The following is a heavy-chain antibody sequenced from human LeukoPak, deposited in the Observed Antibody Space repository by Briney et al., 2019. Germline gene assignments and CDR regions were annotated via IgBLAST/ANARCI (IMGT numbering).Heavy chain of an antibody. CDR3: ARGVDSLRYFDWFLYYFDY. J-gene: IGHJ4*02. CDR2: IKQDGSEK. Sequence: GGSLRLSCAASGFTLSSHWMSWVRQAPGKGLEWVANIKQDGSEKYYVDSVKGRFTISRDNAKNSLYLQMNSLRAEDTAVYYCARGVDSLRYFDWFLYYFDYWGQGTLVTVSS. V-gene: IGHV3-7*03. CDR1: GFTLSSHW. D-gene: IGHD3-9*01.